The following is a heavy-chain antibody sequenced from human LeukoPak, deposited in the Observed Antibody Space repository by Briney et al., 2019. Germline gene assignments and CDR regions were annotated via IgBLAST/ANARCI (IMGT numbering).Heavy chain of an antibody. CDR3: ASLDY. CDR1: GFTFSIYF. V-gene: IGHV3-74*01. CDR2: INSYGSST. Sequence: GVSLRVSCAASGFTFSIYFVHWVRQAPGKGLEWVASINSYGSSTNYADSVKGRVTISRDNAKNALYLQMNTLRDEDAAVYYCASLDYWGQGTPVTVSS. J-gene: IGHJ4*02.